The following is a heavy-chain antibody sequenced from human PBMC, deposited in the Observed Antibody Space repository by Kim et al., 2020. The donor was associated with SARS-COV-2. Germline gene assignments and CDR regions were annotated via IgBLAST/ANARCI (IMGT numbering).Heavy chain of an antibody. J-gene: IGHJ4*02. D-gene: IGHD6-13*01. CDR3: ARVREGSSSWHFFDH. Sequence: ADAVEGRFPISRDSAKNSLYLQMNSLSDEDTAVYYCARVREGSSSWHFFDHWGQGTQVTVSS. V-gene: IGHV3-11*05.